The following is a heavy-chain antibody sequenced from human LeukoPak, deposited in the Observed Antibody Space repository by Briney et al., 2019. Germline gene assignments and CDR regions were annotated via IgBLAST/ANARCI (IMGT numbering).Heavy chain of an antibody. CDR3: AREKGYYDSSGYYFAGDWFDP. Sequence: SVKVSCKASGYTFTSYGISWVRQAPGQGLEWMGWISAYNGNTNYAQKLQGRVTMTTDTSTSTAYMELRSLRSGDTAVYYCAREKGYYDSSGYYFAGDWFDPWGQGTLVTVSS. D-gene: IGHD3-22*01. CDR1: GYTFTSYG. CDR2: ISAYNGNT. J-gene: IGHJ5*02. V-gene: IGHV1-18*01.